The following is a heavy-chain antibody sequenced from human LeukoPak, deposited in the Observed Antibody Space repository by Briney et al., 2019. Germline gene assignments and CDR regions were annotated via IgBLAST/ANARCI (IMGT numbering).Heavy chain of an antibody. Sequence: GGSLRLSCAASGFTFSSYAMSWVRQAPGKGLEWVSAISGSGGSTYYADSVKGRFTISRDNSKNTLYLQMNSLRAEDTAVYYCAKIRDSSYYYYGMDVWGQGTMVTVSS. D-gene: IGHD3-22*01. CDR2: ISGSGGST. CDR3: AKIRDSSYYYYGMDV. J-gene: IGHJ6*02. CDR1: GFTFSSYA. V-gene: IGHV3-23*01.